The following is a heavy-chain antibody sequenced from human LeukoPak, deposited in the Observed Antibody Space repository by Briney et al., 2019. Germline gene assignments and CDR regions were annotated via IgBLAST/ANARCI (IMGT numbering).Heavy chain of an antibody. CDR3: ARAKDSQIYFDY. V-gene: IGHV3-53*01. J-gene: IGHJ4*02. Sequence: PGGSLRLSCAASGFTFSSYAMHWVRQAPGKGLEWVSVIYSGGSTYYADSVKGRFTISRDNSKNTLYLQMNSLRAEDTAVYYCARAKDSQIYFDYWGQGTLVTVSS. D-gene: IGHD2-15*01. CDR1: GFTFSSYA. CDR2: IYSGGST.